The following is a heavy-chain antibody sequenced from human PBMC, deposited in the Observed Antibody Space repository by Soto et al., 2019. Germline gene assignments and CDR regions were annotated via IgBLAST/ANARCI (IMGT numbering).Heavy chain of an antibody. D-gene: IGHD5-12*01. CDR2: IYYGGST. Sequence: SETLSLTCTVSGGSISSSSYYWGWIRQPPGKGLEWIGYIYYGGSTNYNPSLKSRVTISVDTPKNQFSLKLSSVTAADTAVYYCAKDSGSGLVSYSWGSFDHWGQGTLVTVSS. CDR1: GGSISSSSYY. V-gene: IGHV4-61*05. J-gene: IGHJ4*02. CDR3: AKDSGSGLVSYSWGSFDH.